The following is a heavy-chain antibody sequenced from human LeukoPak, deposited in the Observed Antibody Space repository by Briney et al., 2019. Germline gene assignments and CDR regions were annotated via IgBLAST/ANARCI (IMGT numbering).Heavy chain of an antibody. Sequence: GGSLRLSCAASGFIFSSYAMGWVRRAPGKGLEWVSAISGSGDSTYYADSVKGRFTISRDTSKNTLFLQMNSLRAEDTAVYYCAKSYVGVRGLFDYWGQGTLVTVSS. D-gene: IGHD3-10*01. CDR1: GFIFSSYA. CDR2: ISGSGDST. CDR3: AKSYVGVRGLFDY. V-gene: IGHV3-23*01. J-gene: IGHJ4*02.